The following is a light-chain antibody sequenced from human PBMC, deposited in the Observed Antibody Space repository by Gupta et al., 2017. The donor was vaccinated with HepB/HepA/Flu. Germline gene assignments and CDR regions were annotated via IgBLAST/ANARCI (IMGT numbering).Light chain of an antibody. CDR2: GAS. Sequence: EIVMTQSPATLSVSPGERATLSCRASQSVSSNLAWYQQKPGQAPRLLIYGASTRATGIPARFSGSGSGTEFTRTISSLQSEDFAVYYCQQYKNWPRSFGQGTKLESK. CDR1: QSVSSN. V-gene: IGKV3-15*01. J-gene: IGKJ2*04. CDR3: QQYKNWPRS.